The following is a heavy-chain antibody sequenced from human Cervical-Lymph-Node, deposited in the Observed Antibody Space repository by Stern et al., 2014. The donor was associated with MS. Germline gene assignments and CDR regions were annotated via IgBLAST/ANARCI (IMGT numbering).Heavy chain of an antibody. CDR3: ARLACNKPSGWYFDN. Sequence: QVQLVQSGAEVKKPGSSVKVSCKASGGTFNNYAIDWVRQAPGQGLEWMGGIIPIFGTTNYAQKFQARVTLSAAEYTSTAYMALSSLRSEDTAVYYCARLACNKPSGWYFDNWGQGTLVTVSS. J-gene: IGHJ4*02. V-gene: IGHV1-69*01. CDR2: IIPIFGTT. D-gene: IGHD6-19*01. CDR1: GGTFNNYA.